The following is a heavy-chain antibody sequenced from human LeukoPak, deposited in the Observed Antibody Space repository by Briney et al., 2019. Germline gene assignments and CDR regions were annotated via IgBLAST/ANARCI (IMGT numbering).Heavy chain of an antibody. D-gene: IGHD3-22*01. CDR1: GYTFTSYY. Sequence: ASVKVSCKASGYTFTSYYMHWVRQAPGQGLEWMGIINPSGGSTSYAQKFQGRVTITRNTSISTAYMELSSLRSEDTAVYYCARGRSDYYDSSGYYDNWFDPWGQGTLVTVSS. V-gene: IGHV1-46*01. J-gene: IGHJ5*02. CDR3: ARGRSDYYDSSGYYDNWFDP. CDR2: INPSGGST.